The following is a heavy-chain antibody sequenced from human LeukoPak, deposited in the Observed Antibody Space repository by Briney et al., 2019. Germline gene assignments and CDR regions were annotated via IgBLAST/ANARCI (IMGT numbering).Heavy chain of an antibody. CDR2: INHSGST. D-gene: IGHD2-8*01. V-gene: IGHV4-34*01. CDR3: ARRVKILCTNGVYSQYYFDY. J-gene: IGHJ4*02. CDR1: GGSFSGYY. Sequence: PSETLSLTCAVYGGSFSGYYWSWIRQPPGKGLEWIGEINHSGSTNYNPSLKSRVTISVDTSKNQFSLKLSSVTAADTAVYYCARRVKILCTNGVYSQYYFDYWGQGTLVTVSS.